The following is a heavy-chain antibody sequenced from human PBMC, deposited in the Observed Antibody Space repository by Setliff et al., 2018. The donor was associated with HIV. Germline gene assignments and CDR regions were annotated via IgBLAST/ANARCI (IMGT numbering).Heavy chain of an antibody. V-gene: IGHV4-31*03. CDR2: VYYGGSS. J-gene: IGHJ4*02. D-gene: IGHD2-2*01. CDR1: GGPIGSADHF. Sequence: SETLSLTCTVSGGPIGSADHFWAWIRQSRGTGLEWIGYVYYGGSSYYNPSLASRVTMSVDTSKNQFSLELRSVIAADTAVYYCARQGAFCSGTSCYYFDYWGQGILVTVSS. CDR3: ARQGAFCSGTSCYYFDY.